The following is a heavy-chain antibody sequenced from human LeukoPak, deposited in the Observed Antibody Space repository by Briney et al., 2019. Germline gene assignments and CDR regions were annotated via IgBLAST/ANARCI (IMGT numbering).Heavy chain of an antibody. D-gene: IGHD3-10*01. CDR2: IYTSGST. CDR3: ARGTYGSGSPYYYYYYMDV. J-gene: IGHJ6*03. CDR1: GGSISSYY. V-gene: IGHV4-4*07. Sequence: SETLSLTCTVSGGSISSYYWSWIRQPAGKGLEWIGRIYTSGSTNYNPSLKSRVTMSVDTSKNQFSPKLSSVTAADTAVYYCARGTYGSGSPYYYYYYMDVRGKGTTVTVSS.